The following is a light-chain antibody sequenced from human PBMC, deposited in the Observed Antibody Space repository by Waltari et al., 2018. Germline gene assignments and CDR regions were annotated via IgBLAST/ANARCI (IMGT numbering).Light chain of an antibody. J-gene: IGLJ3*02. CDR1: STDVGSDNY. CDR2: DVS. CDR3: CSFTSRSTWV. V-gene: IGLV2-14*03. Sequence: QSALTQPASVSGSPGQSITISCTGTSTDVGSDNYSSWYQQHPGKGPTLLIFDVSNRPSGVSNRFSGSKSGNTASLTISGLQAEDESDYYCCSFTSRSTWVFGGGTKLTVL.